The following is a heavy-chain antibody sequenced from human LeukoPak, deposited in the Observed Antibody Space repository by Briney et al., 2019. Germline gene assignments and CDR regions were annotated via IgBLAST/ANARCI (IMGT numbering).Heavy chain of an antibody. V-gene: IGHV1-18*01. CDR1: GYSYTRLG. CDR3: ARRTDYDILTGYSARGYYFDY. D-gene: IGHD3-9*01. CDR2: ISAYNGDT. J-gene: IGHJ4*02. Sequence: AAVKVSCKASGYSYTRLGVAWVRQAPGQGLEWMGWISAYNGDTRYAQKFQGRVTVTSDPATNTAYMELRSLRSDDTAVYYCARRTDYDILTGYSARGYYFDYWGQGTLVTVSA.